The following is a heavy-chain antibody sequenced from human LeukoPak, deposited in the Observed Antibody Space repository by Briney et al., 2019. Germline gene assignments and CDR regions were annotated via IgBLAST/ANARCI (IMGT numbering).Heavy chain of an antibody. J-gene: IGHJ4*02. Sequence: SETLSLTCGVSGYSISSGYYWGWIRQPLGKGLEWIGSIYHSGYTYYSSSLKSRVTISVDTSKNQFSLKLSSVTAADTAVYYCARDGSGYRYDYHYWGQGTLVTVFS. CDR3: ARDGSGYRYDYHY. CDR1: GYSISSGYY. CDR2: IYHSGYT. V-gene: IGHV4-38-2*02. D-gene: IGHD5-18*01.